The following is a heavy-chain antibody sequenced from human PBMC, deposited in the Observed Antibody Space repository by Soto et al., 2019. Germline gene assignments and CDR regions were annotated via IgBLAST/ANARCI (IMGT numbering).Heavy chain of an antibody. CDR1: GFTIGSFA. D-gene: IGHD3-22*01. CDR3: AYFSGDSHGHPIFDY. Sequence: PGGSLRLSCAASGFTIGSFAMSWVRQAPGKGLEWVSMIRGASGSTYYADSVEGRFTISRDNSKNTLFLQMNSLRDEDTAVYYCAYFSGDSHGHPIFDYWGHGTLVPLSS. J-gene: IGHJ4*01. V-gene: IGHV3-23*01. CDR2: IRGASGST.